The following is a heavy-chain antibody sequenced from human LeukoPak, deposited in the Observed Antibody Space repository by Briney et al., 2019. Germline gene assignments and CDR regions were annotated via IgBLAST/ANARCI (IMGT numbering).Heavy chain of an antibody. CDR2: ISSSGHRT. D-gene: IGHD1-7*01. CDR1: GFTFRSYD. CDR3: ANPVWFNELLLDY. Sequence: PGGSLRLSCAASGFTFRSYDMSWVRQAPGKGLEWVSSISSSGHRTYYADSVKGRFTISRDDSKNTLYLQMNSLRAEDTAVYYCANPVWFNELLLDYWGQGTLVTVSS. J-gene: IGHJ4*02. V-gene: IGHV3-23*01.